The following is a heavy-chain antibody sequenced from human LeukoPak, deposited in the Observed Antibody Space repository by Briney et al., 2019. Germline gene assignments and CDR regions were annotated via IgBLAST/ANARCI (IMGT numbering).Heavy chain of an antibody. CDR3: ARDPDLYCSSTSCLYGMDV. Sequence: ASVKVSCKASGGTFSSYAISWVRQAPGQGLEWMGGIIPIFGTANYAQKFQGGVTITADESTSTAYMELSSLRSEDTAVYYCARDPDLYCSSTSCLYGMDVWGQGTTVTVSS. CDR2: IIPIFGTA. J-gene: IGHJ6*02. D-gene: IGHD2-2*01. V-gene: IGHV1-69*13. CDR1: GGTFSSYA.